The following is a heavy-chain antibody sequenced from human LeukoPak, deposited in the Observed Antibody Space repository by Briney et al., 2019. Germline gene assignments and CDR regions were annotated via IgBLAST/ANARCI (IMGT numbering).Heavy chain of an antibody. CDR2: IYHSGTT. CDR1: GGSISSSDW. D-gene: IGHD3-10*01. CDR3: AREQVLTMVRGVTYYLVV. V-gene: IGHV4-4*02. Sequence: ASETLSLTCAVSGGSISSSDWWGWARQPPGKGLEWIGEIYHSGTTNYNPSLKSRVTISVDKTKNQFSLKLNSVTAADTAVYYCAREQVLTMVRGVTYYLVVWGKGITVTVSS. J-gene: IGHJ6*03.